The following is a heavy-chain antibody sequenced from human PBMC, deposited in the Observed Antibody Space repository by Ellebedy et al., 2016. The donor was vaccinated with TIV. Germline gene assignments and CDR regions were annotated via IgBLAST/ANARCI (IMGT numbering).Heavy chain of an antibody. CDR1: GFTFSTYS. V-gene: IGHV3-23*01. D-gene: IGHD3-16*01. CDR2: ISGSGNLA. J-gene: IGHJ6*02. CDR3: GKGRGGRYYGMDV. Sequence: GESLKISCAASGFTFSTYSMNWVRQAPGKGLEWVSSISGSGNLAYSAESVKGRFPLSRDNSKNMLFLQMNTLRGEDTAVYYCGKGRGGRYYGMDVWGQGTTVTVSS.